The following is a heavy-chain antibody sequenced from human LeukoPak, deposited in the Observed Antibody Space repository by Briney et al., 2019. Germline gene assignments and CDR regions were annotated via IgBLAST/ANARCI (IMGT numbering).Heavy chain of an antibody. CDR2: IYYSGST. D-gene: IGHD3-22*01. CDR3: ARHRHDSRGYYYVANWFDP. Sequence: SETLSLTCTVSGGSISSSSYYWGWIRQPPGKGLEWIGSIYYSGSTYYNPSLKSRVTISVDTSKNQFSLKLSSVTAADTAVYYCARHRHDSRGYYYVANWFDPWGQGTLVTVSS. V-gene: IGHV4-39*01. J-gene: IGHJ5*02. CDR1: GGSISSSSYY.